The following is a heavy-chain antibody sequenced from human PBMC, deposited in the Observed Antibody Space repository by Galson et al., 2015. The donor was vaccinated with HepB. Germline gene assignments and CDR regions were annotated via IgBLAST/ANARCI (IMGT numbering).Heavy chain of an antibody. V-gene: IGHV1-18*04. J-gene: IGHJ5*02. Sequence: SVKVSCKASGYTFTSYGISWVRQAPGQGPEWMGWISAYNGNTNYAQKLQGRVTMTTDTSTSTAYMELRSLRSDDTAVYYCARVYSSSWYNWFDPWGQGTLVTVSS. D-gene: IGHD6-13*01. CDR2: ISAYNGNT. CDR3: ARVYSSSWYNWFDP. CDR1: GYTFTSYG.